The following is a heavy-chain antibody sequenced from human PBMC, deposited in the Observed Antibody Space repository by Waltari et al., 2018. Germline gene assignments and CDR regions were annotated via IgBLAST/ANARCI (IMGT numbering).Heavy chain of an antibody. V-gene: IGHV3-43*01. CDR2: ISWDGGST. D-gene: IGHD6-19*01. J-gene: IGHJ4*02. CDR1: GFPFDDYT. CDR3: AKGSSGFDY. Sequence: EVQLVESGGVVVQPGGSLGLPCAASGFPFDDYTMTWVRQAPGKGLEWVSLISWDGGSTYYADSVKGRFTISRDNSKNSLYLQMNSLRTEDTALYYCAKGSSGFDYWGQGTLVTVSS.